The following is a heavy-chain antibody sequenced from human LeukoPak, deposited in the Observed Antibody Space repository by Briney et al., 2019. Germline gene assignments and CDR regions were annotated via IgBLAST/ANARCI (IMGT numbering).Heavy chain of an antibody. Sequence: SETLSLTCTVSGGSISSYYWSWIRQPPGKGLEWIGEINHSGSTNYNPSLKSRVTISVDTSKNQFSLKLSSVTAADTAVYYCARRGSNYDFWSGYYTGIGYNWFDPWGQGTLVTVSS. CDR1: GGSISSYY. D-gene: IGHD3-3*01. CDR3: ARRGSNYDFWSGYYTGIGYNWFDP. V-gene: IGHV4-34*01. J-gene: IGHJ5*02. CDR2: INHSGST.